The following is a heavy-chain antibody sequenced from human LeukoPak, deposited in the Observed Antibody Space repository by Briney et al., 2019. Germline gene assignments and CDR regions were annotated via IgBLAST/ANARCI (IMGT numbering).Heavy chain of an antibody. D-gene: IGHD3-10*01. CDR1: GFTFSSYG. J-gene: IGHJ4*02. CDR2: ISYDGSNK. CDR3: AKDQESVLLWFGEFDFDY. Sequence: AGRSLRLSCAASGFTFSSYGMHWVRQAPGKGLEWVAVISYDGSNKYYADSVKGRFTISRDNSKNTLYLQMNSLRAEDTAVYYCAKDQESVLLWFGEFDFDYWGQGTLVTVSS. V-gene: IGHV3-30*18.